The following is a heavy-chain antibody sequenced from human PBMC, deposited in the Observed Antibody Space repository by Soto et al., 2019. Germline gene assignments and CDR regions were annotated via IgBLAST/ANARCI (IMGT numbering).Heavy chain of an antibody. CDR1: GYSITAGGYY. CDR2: FYSSGSI. J-gene: IGHJ5*02. CDR3: ARMYSSGSGWFHP. V-gene: IGHV4-31*03. Sequence: SETLSLTCFVSGYSITAGGYYWSWIRHHPGKGLEWIGSFYSSGSIIYNPSPRSRVSISGDTSSNQFSMSLTSVTAADTARYYCARMYSSGSGWFHPWGQGTLVTVSS. D-gene: IGHD6-19*01.